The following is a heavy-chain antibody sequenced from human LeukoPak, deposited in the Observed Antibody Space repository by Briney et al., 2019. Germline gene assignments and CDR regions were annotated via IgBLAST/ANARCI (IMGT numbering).Heavy chain of an antibody. CDR3: ARDKRYSSSWYNGGAFDI. CDR2: IWYDGSNK. CDR1: GFTFSDYY. J-gene: IGHJ3*02. D-gene: IGHD6-13*01. V-gene: IGHV3-33*08. Sequence: PGGSLRLSCAASGFTFSDYYMSWIRQAPGKGLEWVAVIWYDGSNKYYADSVKGRFTISRDNSKNTLYLHMSSLKTEDTAVYYCARDKRYSSSWYNGGAFDIWGQGTMVTVSS.